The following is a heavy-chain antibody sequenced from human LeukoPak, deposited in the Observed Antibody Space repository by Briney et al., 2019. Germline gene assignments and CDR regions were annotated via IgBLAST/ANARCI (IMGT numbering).Heavy chain of an antibody. J-gene: IGHJ4*02. CDR3: AYGGDIVVPGY. CDR2: IIPIFGTA. D-gene: IGHD2-2*01. V-gene: IGHV1-69*13. CDR1: GGTFSSYA. Sequence: GASVKVSCKASGGTFSSYAISWVRQAAGQGLEWMGGIIPIFGTANYAQKFEGRVTITADERTSTAYMGLGSVICEDTAGNVCAYGGDIVVPGYWGQGTLVTVSS.